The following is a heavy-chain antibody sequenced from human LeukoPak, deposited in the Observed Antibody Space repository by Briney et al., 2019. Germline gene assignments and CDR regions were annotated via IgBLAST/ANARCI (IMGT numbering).Heavy chain of an antibody. CDR3: ARGEVATRSGWDDAK. Sequence: SVKVSCKASGGSLSSYAINWVRQAPGRGLEWMGRILPMLGIANAAQKFQGRVTITADKSTSTAYMELTSLRSEDTAVYYCARGEVATRSGWDDAKWGQGTLVIVSS. J-gene: IGHJ4*02. D-gene: IGHD5-12*01. V-gene: IGHV1-69*04. CDR2: ILPMLGIA. CDR1: GGSLSSYA.